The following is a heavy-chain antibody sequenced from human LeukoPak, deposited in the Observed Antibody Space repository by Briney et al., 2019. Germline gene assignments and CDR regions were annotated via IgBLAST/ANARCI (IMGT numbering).Heavy chain of an antibody. Sequence: PSETLSLTCTVSGGTLNSFYWTWIRQPPGKGLDYIGYVYYSGSTKYNPSLKSRVTISVDTSKNQFSLKLSSVTAADTAVYYCARYEVGGFDSWFDPWGQGTLVTVSS. CDR3: ARYEVGGFDSWFDP. J-gene: IGHJ5*02. CDR1: GGTLNSFY. V-gene: IGHV4-59*08. CDR2: VYYSGST. D-gene: IGHD3-9*01.